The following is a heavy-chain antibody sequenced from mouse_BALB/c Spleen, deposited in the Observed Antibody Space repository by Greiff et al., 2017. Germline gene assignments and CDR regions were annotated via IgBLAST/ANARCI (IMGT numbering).Heavy chain of an antibody. CDR1: GFNIKDYY. J-gene: IGHJ4*01. V-gene: IGHV14-4*02. CDR2: IDPENGDT. CDR3: NWGWLLHYYAMDY. D-gene: IGHD2-3*01. Sequence: EVQLQQSGAELVRSGASVKLSCTASGFNIKDYYMHWVKQRPEQGLEWIGWIDPENGDTEYAPKFQGKATMTADTSSNTAHLQLSSLTSEDTAVYYCNWGWLLHYYAMDYWGQGTSVTVSS.